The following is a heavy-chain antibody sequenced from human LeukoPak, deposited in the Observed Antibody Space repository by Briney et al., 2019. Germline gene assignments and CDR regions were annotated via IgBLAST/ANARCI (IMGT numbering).Heavy chain of an antibody. CDR2: ISDSGSII. V-gene: IGHV3-23*01. D-gene: IGHD6-19*01. Sequence: GGSERLSCAASGFAFSSQAMGWVRQAPGKGLEWVSVISDSGSIIYYADSVKGRFTISRDNSKNTLFLQMNSLRADDTAVYYCAKDARRTSGWYFFDYWGQGTLVTVSS. J-gene: IGHJ4*02. CDR1: GFAFSSQA. CDR3: AKDARRTSGWYFFDY.